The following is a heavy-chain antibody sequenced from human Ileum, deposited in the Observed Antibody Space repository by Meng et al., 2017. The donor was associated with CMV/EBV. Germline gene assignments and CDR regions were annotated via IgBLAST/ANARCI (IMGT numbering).Heavy chain of an antibody. D-gene: IGHD3-22*01. Sequence: ASVKVSCKASGYTFTGYYIRRVRQAPGQGLEWMGWINPDTGATNYAQKFQGRITMTRDTSISTAYMELSRLTSDDTAVYYCVRDLSYTSGFGYWGQGPLVTVSS. V-gene: IGHV1-2*02. CDR1: GYTFTGYY. CDR2: INPDTGAT. J-gene: IGHJ4*02. CDR3: VRDLSYTSGFGY.